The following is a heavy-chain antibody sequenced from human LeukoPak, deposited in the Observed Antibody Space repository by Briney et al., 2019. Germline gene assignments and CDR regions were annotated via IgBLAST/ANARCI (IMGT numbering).Heavy chain of an antibody. CDR3: ARGSRSTYYDSSGQYFQH. Sequence: SETLSLTGTVSGGSISSYYWSWIRQPPGKGLEWIGYIYYSGSTNYNPSLKSRVTISVDTSKNQFSLKLSSVTAADTAVYYCARGSRSTYYDSSGQYFQHWGQGTLVTVSS. CDR1: GGSISSYY. J-gene: IGHJ1*01. CDR2: IYYSGST. D-gene: IGHD3-22*01. V-gene: IGHV4-59*01.